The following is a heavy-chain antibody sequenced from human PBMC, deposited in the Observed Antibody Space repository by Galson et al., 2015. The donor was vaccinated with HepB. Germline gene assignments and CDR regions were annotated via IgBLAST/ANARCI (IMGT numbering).Heavy chain of an antibody. V-gene: IGHV1-8*01. CDR2: MNPNSGYT. D-gene: IGHD3-10*01. CDR3: ARGSPPAYGSGSAQWGMDV. Sequence: SVKVSCKASGYTFTTYEINWVRQATGQGLEWMGWMNPNSGYTGFAQRLQGRVTMTRNTSISTVYMELSSLRSEDTAVYYRARGSPPAYGSGSAQWGMDVWGQGTTVTVSS. J-gene: IGHJ6*02. CDR1: GYTFTTYE.